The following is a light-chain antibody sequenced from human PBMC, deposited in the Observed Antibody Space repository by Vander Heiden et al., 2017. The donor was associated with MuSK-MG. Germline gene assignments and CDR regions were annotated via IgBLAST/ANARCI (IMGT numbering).Light chain of an antibody. CDR1: QSVSSRY. Sequence: EIALTPSTLTPSLSPGGRGTLSCRASQSVSSRYLAWYQQKPGQAPRLLIYRASNRASGIPDRFSGSGSGTDFTLTISRLKPEDFVVYYCQQYGTSPHTFGQGTKVEIK. CDR3: QQYGTSPHT. CDR2: RAS. V-gene: IGKV3-20*01. J-gene: IGKJ2*01.